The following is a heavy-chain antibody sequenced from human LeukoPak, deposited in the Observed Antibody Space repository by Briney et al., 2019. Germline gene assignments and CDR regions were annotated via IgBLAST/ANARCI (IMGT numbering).Heavy chain of an antibody. CDR1: GGSISSRSYY. V-gene: IGHV4-39*01. CDR3: ARQRFGDLNLLLNWFDP. J-gene: IGHJ5*02. CDR2: IYYSGST. Sequence: SETLSLTCTVSGGSISSRSYYWGWIRQPPGKGLEWIGCIYYSGSTYYNPSLKSRVTISVDTSKNQFSLKLSSVTAADTAVYYCARQRFGDLNLLLNWFDPWGQGTLVTVSS. D-gene: IGHD3-10*01.